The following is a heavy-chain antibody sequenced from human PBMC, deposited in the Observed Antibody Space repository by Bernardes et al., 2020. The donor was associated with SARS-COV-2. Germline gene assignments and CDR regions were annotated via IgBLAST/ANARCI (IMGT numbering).Heavy chain of an antibody. J-gene: IGHJ4*02. V-gene: IGHV3-21*01. D-gene: IGHD3-10*02. CDR2: ISSSSSYL. CDR3: AREEMATIFGAWDY. CDR1: GFTFSDYS. Sequence: GGSLRLSCAASGFTFSDYSMNWVRQAPGKGLEWVSSISSSSSYLYNADSVKGRFTISRDNAKNSLYLQMNSLRAEDTAVYYCAREEMATIFGAWDYWGQGPLVTFSS.